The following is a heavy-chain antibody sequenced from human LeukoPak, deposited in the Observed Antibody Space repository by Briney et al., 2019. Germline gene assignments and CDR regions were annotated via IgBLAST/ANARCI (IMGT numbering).Heavy chain of an antibody. V-gene: IGHV4-34*01. Sequence: PSDTLSLTCALYGGSFSGYYWSWIRQPPGKGLEWIGEINHSGSTNYNPSLKSRVTISVDTYKNQFSLKLNSVTAADTAVYYCARGNIAARPIPKYYFDYWGQGTLVTVSS. CDR2: INHSGST. D-gene: IGHD6-6*01. CDR3: ARGNIAARPIPKYYFDY. J-gene: IGHJ4*02. CDR1: GGSFSGYY.